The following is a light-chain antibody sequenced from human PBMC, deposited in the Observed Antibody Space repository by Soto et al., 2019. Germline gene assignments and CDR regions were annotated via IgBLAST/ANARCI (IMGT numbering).Light chain of an antibody. Sequence: EIVLTQSPATLSLSPGERATLSCRASQSVGSSLAWYQQKPGQAPRLLIYDASNRATGIPARFSGSGSGTVFTLTISSLEPEDFAVYYCQQRSNWPALTFGGGTKVEIK. CDR1: QSVGSS. CDR3: QQRSNWPALT. V-gene: IGKV3-11*01. CDR2: DAS. J-gene: IGKJ4*01.